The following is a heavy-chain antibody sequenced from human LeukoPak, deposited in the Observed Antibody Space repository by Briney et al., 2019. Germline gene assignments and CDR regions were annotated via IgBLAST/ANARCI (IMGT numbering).Heavy chain of an antibody. CDR3: ATPLIRYFDWLSRNFDY. J-gene: IGHJ4*02. Sequence: PGGSLRLSCAASGFTFSSYAMSWVRQAPGKGLEWVSAISGSGGSTYYADSVKGRFTISRDNSKNTLYLQMNSLRAEDTAVYYCATPLIRYFDWLSRNFDYWGQGTLVTVSS. CDR1: GFTFSSYA. V-gene: IGHV3-23*01. CDR2: ISGSGGST. D-gene: IGHD3-9*01.